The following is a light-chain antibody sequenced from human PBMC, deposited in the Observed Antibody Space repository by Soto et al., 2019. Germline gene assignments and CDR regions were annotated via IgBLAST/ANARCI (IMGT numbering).Light chain of an antibody. CDR1: QSVSSR. J-gene: IGKJ1*01. CDR3: QQYGSSQWT. Sequence: NVMTQSPGTLSLSPGERATLSCRASQSVSSRLAWYQQKPGQAPRLLIYDTSTRATGVPARFSGSRSGPDFTLTISRLEPEDFAVYYCQQYGSSQWTFGQGTKVDI. CDR2: DTS. V-gene: IGKV3-20*01.